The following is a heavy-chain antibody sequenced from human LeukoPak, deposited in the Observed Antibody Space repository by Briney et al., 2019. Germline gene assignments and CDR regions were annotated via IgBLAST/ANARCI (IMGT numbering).Heavy chain of an antibody. CDR2: INPNSGGT. D-gene: IGHD2-15*01. V-gene: IGHV1-2*02. J-gene: IGHJ5*02. Sequence: ASVKVSCKASGYTFTGYYMHWVRQAPGQGLEWMGWINPNSGGTNYAQKFQGRVTMTRDTSISTAYMDLRRLKSDDTAVYFCARGPLEYCSGGSCYSGRNWFDPWGQGTLVTVSS. CDR3: ARGPLEYCSGGSCYSGRNWFDP. CDR1: GYTFTGYY.